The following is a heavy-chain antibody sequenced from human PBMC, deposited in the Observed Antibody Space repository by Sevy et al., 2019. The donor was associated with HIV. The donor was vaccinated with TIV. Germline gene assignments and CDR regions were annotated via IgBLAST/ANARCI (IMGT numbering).Heavy chain of an antibody. CDR2: ISYDGSNK. J-gene: IGHJ4*02. V-gene: IGHV3-30*18. CDR1: GFTFSSFG. Sequence: GSLRLSCAASGFTFSSFGLHWVRQAPSKGLEWVAVISYDGSNKYYADSVKGRFTISRDNSKNTLYLQMNSLRAEDTAVYYCAKSGRGVAARPTPFDYRGQGTLVTVSS. D-gene: IGHD6-6*01. CDR3: AKSGRGVAARPTPFDY.